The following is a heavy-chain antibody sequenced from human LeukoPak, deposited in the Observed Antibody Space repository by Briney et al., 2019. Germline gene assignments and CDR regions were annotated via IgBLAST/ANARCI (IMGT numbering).Heavy chain of an antibody. D-gene: IGHD3-22*01. Sequence: RGSPRHSCEASGFRFSRYSMDSVRQGLGKRLESVTLSTSDRIYFYYRDCLNHRLPISRDNTTISPHLQTNSLRDDDAALYYCARTSGYYDFYSWRQATLVTVSS. CDR2: STSDRIYF. V-gene: IGHV3-21*03. CDR1: GFRFSRYS. CDR3: ARTSGYYDFYS. J-gene: IGHJ4*02.